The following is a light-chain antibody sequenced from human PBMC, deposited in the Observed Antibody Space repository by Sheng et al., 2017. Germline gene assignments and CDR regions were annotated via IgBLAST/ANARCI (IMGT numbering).Light chain of an antibody. J-gene: IGKJ2*03. Sequence: EIVMTQSPATLSLSPRERATLSCRASQYINNKLAWYQQKPGQAPRLLIFDASTRAAGVPVRFTGSGSGTEFTLTISNLQSEDFAVYFCQQYKDWHPRSFGQGTKLEIK. CDR2: DAS. CDR1: QYINNK. CDR3: QQYKDWHPRS. V-gene: IGKV3-15*01.